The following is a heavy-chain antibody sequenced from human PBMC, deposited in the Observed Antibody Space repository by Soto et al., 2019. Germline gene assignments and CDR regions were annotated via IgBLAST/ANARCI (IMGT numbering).Heavy chain of an antibody. D-gene: IGHD3-16*01. V-gene: IGHV1-8*01. CDR3: ARGLGYYDYVWGSYLPHYYYGMDV. J-gene: IGHJ6*02. CDR1: GYTFTSYD. CDR2: MNPNSGNT. Sequence: ASVKVSCKASGYTFTSYDINWVRQATGQGLEWMGWMNPNSGNTGYAQKFQGRVTMTRNTSISTAYMELSSLRSEDTAVYYCARGLGYYDYVWGSYLPHYYYGMDVWGQGTTVTAP.